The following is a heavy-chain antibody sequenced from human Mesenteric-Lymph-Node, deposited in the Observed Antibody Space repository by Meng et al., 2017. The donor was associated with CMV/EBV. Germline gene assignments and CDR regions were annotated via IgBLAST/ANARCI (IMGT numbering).Heavy chain of an antibody. CDR3: ARVPAATLLNYYYYGMDV. D-gene: IGHD2-2*01. V-gene: IGHV1-69*02. CDR1: GGTFSSYT. Sequence: SVKVSCKASGGTFSSYTISWVRQAPGQGLEWMGRIIPILGIANYAQKFQGRVTITADKSTSTAYMELSSLRSEDTAVYYCARVPAATLLNYYYYGMDVWGQGTTVTVSS. CDR2: IIPILGIA. J-gene: IGHJ6*02.